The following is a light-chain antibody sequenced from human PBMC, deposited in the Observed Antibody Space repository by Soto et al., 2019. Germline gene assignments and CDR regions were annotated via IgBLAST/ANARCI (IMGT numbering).Light chain of an antibody. CDR3: SSYSGTNSNVI. CDR1: YSDIGDYNY. V-gene: IGLV2-8*01. J-gene: IGLJ2*01. Sequence: QSVLTQPPSASGSPGQSVTISCAGTYSDIGDYNYVSWYQQHPDKVPKLIIYEVTKRPSGVPDRFSGSKSGYTASLTVSDLQPADEAVYYCSSYSGTNSNVIFGGGTKPTVL. CDR2: EVT.